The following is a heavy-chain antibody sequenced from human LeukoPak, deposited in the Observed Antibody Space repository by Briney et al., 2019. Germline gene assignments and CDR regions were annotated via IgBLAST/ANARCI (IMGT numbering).Heavy chain of an antibody. CDR1: GGSFSGYY. V-gene: IGHV4-34*01. D-gene: IGHD3-22*01. CDR2: INHSGST. J-gene: IGHJ6*02. CDR3: ARALYYYDSCGYYRVYYGMDV. Sequence: SETLSLTCAVYGGSFSGYYWSWIRQPPGKGLEWIGEINHSGSTNYNPSLKSRVTISVDTSKNQFSLKLSSVTAADTAVYYCARALYYYDSCGYYRVYYGMDVWGQGTTVTVSS.